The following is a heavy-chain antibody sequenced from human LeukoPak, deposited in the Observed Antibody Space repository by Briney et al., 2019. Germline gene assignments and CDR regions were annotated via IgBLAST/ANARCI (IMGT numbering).Heavy chain of an antibody. D-gene: IGHD3-9*01. Sequence: PGGSLRLSCAASGFTFTDYWMSWVRQAPGKGLEWVANIKRDGSEKYYVDSVKGRFTISRDNAKNSLYLQMNSLRTEDTAVYYCAKKLSEYYDILTDAYYFDYWGQGTLVTVSS. CDR1: GFTFTDYW. V-gene: IGHV3-7*01. CDR2: IKRDGSEK. J-gene: IGHJ4*02. CDR3: AKKLSEYYDILTDAYYFDY.